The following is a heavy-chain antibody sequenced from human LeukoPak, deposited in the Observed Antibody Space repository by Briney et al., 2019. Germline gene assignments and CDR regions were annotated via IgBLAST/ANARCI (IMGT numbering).Heavy chain of an antibody. V-gene: IGHV1-69*06. CDR2: IIPIFGTA. CDR1: GGTFSSYA. Sequence: SVKVSCKASGGTFSSYAISWVRQAPGQGLEWMGGIIPIFGTANYAQKFQGRVTITADKSTSTAYMELSSLRSEDTAVYYCASGLPPEYGGNSRGYFQHWGQGTLVTVSS. J-gene: IGHJ1*01. CDR3: ASGLPPEYGGNSRGYFQH. D-gene: IGHD4-23*01.